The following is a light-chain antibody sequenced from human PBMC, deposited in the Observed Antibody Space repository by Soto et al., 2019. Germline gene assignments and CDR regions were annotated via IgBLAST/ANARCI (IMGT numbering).Light chain of an antibody. V-gene: IGKV1-33*01. J-gene: IGKJ2*01. CDR3: QQYDNLPPYT. CDR1: QDISNY. CDR2: DAS. Sequence: DLQMTQSPSSLSASVGDRVTITCQASQDISNYLNWYQQKPGKAPKLLIYDASNLETGVPSRFSGSESGTDFTFTISSLQPEDIATYYCQQYDNLPPYTFGQGTKLEIK.